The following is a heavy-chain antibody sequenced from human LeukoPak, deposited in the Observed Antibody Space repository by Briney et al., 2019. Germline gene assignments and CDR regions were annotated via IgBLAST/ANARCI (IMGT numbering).Heavy chain of an antibody. Sequence: SETLSLTCTVSGGSINVYYWSWIRQPPGKGLEGIGYVYFSGSTKYNPSLKSRVTISVVTSKKQFSLKMSSVTAADTAVYYCASSQAVPGTPLNYWGQGTLVTVSS. CDR3: ASSQAVPGTPLNY. CDR1: GGSINVYY. CDR2: VYFSGST. J-gene: IGHJ4*02. D-gene: IGHD6-19*01. V-gene: IGHV4-59*12.